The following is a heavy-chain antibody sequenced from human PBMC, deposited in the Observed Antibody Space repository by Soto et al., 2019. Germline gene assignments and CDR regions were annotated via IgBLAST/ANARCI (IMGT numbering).Heavy chain of an antibody. CDR2: IWYDGSNK. CDR1: GFTFSSYG. V-gene: IGHV3-33*01. D-gene: IGHD2-2*01. J-gene: IGHJ6*02. Sequence: QVQLVESGGGVVQPGRSLRLSCAASGFTFSSYGMHWVRQAPGKGLEWVVVIWYDGSNKYYADSVKGRFTISRDNSWNPLYRQMNSLRAEDTAGYYGARDMSSSWGQQDRYYYYYGMDVWGQGTTVSVSS. CDR3: ARDMSSSWGQQDRYYYYYGMDV.